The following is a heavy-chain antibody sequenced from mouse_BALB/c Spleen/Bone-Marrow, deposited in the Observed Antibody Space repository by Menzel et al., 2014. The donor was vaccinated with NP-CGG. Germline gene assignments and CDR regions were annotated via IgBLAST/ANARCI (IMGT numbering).Heavy chain of an antibody. Sequence: DVQLQESGGGLVQPGGSRKLSCAASGFTFRSFGMHWARQAPEKGLEWVAYISGGTSTIYYADTVKGRFTISRDNPNNTLFLQMTSLRSEDTAMYYCVRGGYYVPSYFDYWGQGTTLTVSS. V-gene: IGHV5-17*02. D-gene: IGHD2-3*01. CDR2: ISGGTSTI. CDR1: GFTFRSFG. CDR3: VRGGYYVPSYFDY. J-gene: IGHJ2*01.